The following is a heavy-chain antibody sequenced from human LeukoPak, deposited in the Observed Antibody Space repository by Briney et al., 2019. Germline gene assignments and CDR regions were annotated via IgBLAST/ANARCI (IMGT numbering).Heavy chain of an antibody. Sequence: GGSLRLSCAASGFSFDDYAMHWVRQAPGKGLEWVSGISWNSGNIGYADSVKGRFTISRDNAKNSLYLQMNSLRAEDTALYYCTEDKGGHGSGSYIWAGMDVWGQGTTVTVSS. J-gene: IGHJ6*02. V-gene: IGHV3-9*01. D-gene: IGHD3-10*01. CDR2: ISWNSGNI. CDR1: GFSFDDYA. CDR3: TEDKGGHGSGSYIWAGMDV.